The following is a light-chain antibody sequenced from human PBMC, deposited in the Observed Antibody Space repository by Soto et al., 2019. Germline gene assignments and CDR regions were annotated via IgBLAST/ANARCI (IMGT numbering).Light chain of an antibody. CDR1: QSVSSSY. V-gene: IGKV3-20*01. J-gene: IGKJ4*02. Sequence: EIVLTQSPATLSLSPGERVTLSCRASQSVSSSYVAWYQQNPGQAPRLLIYGASSRATGIPARISGSGSGTDFTLTISRLEPEDFAVYYCQQYDNSPVTFGGGTKVDIK. CDR3: QQYDNSPVT. CDR2: GAS.